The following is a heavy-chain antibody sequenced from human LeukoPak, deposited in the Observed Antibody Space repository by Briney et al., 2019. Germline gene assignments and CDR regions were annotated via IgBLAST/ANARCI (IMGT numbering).Heavy chain of an antibody. V-gene: IGHV3-7*01. CDR3: ARDKIVGATHFDH. Sequence: PGGSLRLSCVASGFTFSSYWMSWVRQAPGKGPEWVANINQGGGEIYYVDSVKGRFTISRDNAKNSLYLQMNNLRAEDTAVYYCARDKIVGATHFDHWGQGTQVTVSS. CDR1: GFTFSSYW. CDR2: INQGGGEI. D-gene: IGHD1-26*01. J-gene: IGHJ4*02.